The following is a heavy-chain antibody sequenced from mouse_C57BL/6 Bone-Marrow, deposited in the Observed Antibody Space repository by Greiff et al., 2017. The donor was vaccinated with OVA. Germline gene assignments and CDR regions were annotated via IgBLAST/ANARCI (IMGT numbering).Heavy chain of an antibody. CDR1: GYTFTDYE. V-gene: IGHV1-15*01. Sequence: QVQLQQSGAELVRPGASVTLSCKASGYTFTDYEMHWVKQTPVHGLEWIGAIDPETGGTAYNQKFKGKAILTADKSSSTAYMELRSLTSEDSAVYYCTRDTTASGMDYWGQGTSVTVSS. J-gene: IGHJ4*01. D-gene: IGHD1-2*01. CDR3: TRDTTASGMDY. CDR2: IDPETGGT.